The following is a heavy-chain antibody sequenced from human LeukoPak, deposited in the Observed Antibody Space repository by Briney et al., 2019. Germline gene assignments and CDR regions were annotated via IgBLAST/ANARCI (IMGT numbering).Heavy chain of an antibody. CDR2: IWYDGSNK. D-gene: IGHD5-12*01. V-gene: IGHV3-33*01. CDR3: ARDPYSGYDSYYFDY. J-gene: IGHJ4*02. Sequence: GSSLTLSCGASGFTFSSYGMHWVRQAPGKVLEWLAVIWYDGSNKYYADSVKGRFTISRDNPKNTLYLQMNSLRAEDTAVYYCARDPYSGYDSYYFDYWGQGTLVTVSS. CDR1: GFTFSSYG.